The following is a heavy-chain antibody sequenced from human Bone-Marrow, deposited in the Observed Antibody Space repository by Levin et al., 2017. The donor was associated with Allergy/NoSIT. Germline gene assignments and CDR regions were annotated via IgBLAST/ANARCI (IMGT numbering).Heavy chain of an antibody. J-gene: IGHJ4*02. V-gene: IGHV3-74*01. Sequence: QPGGSLRLSCEASGFNFNSDWMNWVRQAPGKGLMWVSLISHDGTSTPYADSVKGRFTISRDNAKNMLYLQMNSLTSEDTAVYYCGRDNWGSIDHWGQGTLVTVSS. D-gene: IGHD7-27*01. CDR1: GFNFNSDW. CDR2: ISHDGTST. CDR3: GRDNWGSIDH.